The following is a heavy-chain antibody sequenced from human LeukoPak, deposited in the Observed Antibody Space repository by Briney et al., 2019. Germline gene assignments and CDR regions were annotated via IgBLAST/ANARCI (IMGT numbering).Heavy chain of an antibody. D-gene: IGHD5-18*01. J-gene: IGHJ4*02. CDR2: ISSSSSYI. CDR3: ARATLQLWFFDY. Sequence: PGGSLRLSCAASGFTVSSNYMSWVRQAPGKGLEWVSSISSSSSYIYYADSVKGRFTISRDNAKNSLYLQMNSLRAEDTAVYYCARATLQLWFFDYWGQGTLVTVS. CDR1: GFTVSSNY. V-gene: IGHV3-21*01.